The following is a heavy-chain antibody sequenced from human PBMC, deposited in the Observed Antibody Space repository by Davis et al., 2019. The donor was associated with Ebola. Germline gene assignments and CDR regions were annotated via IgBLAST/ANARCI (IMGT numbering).Heavy chain of an antibody. D-gene: IGHD3-10*01. CDR3: ARDRGGDYSFDY. J-gene: IGHJ4*02. CDR1: GSTSSSYA. V-gene: IGHV3-48*03. CDR2: ISSSATTT. Sequence: PGGSLTLSCAASGSTSSSYAMHWVRQAPGKGLGCVSYISSSATTTHYEDSVEGRLTISRDNAKNSLYLQINSVRAEDTAVNYCARDRGGDYSFDYWGQGTLVTVSS.